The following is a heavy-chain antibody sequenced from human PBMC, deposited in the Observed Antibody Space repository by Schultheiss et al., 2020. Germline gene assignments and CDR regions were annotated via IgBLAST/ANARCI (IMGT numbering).Heavy chain of an antibody. J-gene: IGHJ4*02. V-gene: IGHV3-9*01. Sequence: GESLRLSCAASGFTFDDYAMHWVRQAPGKGLEWVSGISWNSGSIGYAESVKGRFTISRDNTKNSLYLQMNSLRAEDTALYYCAKTSAYNYGPFDNWGQGTLVTGSS. CDR2: ISWNSGSI. CDR1: GFTFDDYA. D-gene: IGHD5-18*01. CDR3: AKTSAYNYGPFDN.